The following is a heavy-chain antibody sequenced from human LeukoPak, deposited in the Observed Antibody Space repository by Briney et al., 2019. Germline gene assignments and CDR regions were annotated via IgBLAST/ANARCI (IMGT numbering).Heavy chain of an antibody. D-gene: IGHD3-16*02. CDR3: AREITFGGVIVPDAFDI. V-gene: IGHV3-48*01. CDR1: GFTFSSYS. Sequence: GGSLRLPCAASGFTFSSYSMNWVRQAPGKGLEWVSYISSSSSTIYYADSVKGRFTISRDNAKNSLYLQMNSLRAEDTAVYYCAREITFGGVIVPDAFDIWGQGTMVTVSS. J-gene: IGHJ3*02. CDR2: ISSSSSTI.